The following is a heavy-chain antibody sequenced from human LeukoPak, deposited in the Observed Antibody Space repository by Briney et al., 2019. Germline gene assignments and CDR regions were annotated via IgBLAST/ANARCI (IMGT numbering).Heavy chain of an antibody. CDR1: GFTFDDYG. J-gene: IGHJ4*02. V-gene: IGHV3-20*04. D-gene: IGHD3-22*01. CDR2: INWNGGST. CDR3: AWFGSSGYYFDY. Sequence: GVSLRLSCAASGFTFDDYGMSWVRQAPGKGLEWVSGINWNGGSTGYADSVKGRFTISRDNAKNSLYLQMNSLRAEDTALYYCAWFGSSGYYFDYWGQGTLVTVSS.